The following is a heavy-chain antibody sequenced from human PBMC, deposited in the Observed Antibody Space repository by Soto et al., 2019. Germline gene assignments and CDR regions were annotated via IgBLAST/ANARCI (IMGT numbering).Heavy chain of an antibody. CDR2: IYYSGST. V-gene: IGHV4-28*01. J-gene: IGHJ6*02. Sequence: PSETLSLTCAVSGYSISSSNWWGWIRQPPGKGLEWIGYIYYSGSTYYNPSLKSRVTMSVDTSKNQFSLKLSSVTAVDTAVYYCARSGAAAGDYYYYGMDVWGQGTTVTVSS. D-gene: IGHD6-13*01. CDR3: ARSGAAAGDYYYYGMDV. CDR1: GYSISSSNW.